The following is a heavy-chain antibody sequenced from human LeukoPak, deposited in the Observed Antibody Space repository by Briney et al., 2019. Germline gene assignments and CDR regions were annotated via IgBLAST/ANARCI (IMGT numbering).Heavy chain of an antibody. J-gene: IGHJ6*02. CDR2: IYHSGST. CDR3: ARGPPAKPGTGYYYGMDV. V-gene: IGHV4-30-2*01. Sequence: PSETLSLTCAVSGGSISSGGYSWSWIRQPPGKGLEWIGYIYHSGSTNYNPSLKSRVTISADTSKNQFSLKLSSVTAADTAVYYCARGPPAKPGTGYYYGMDVWGQGTAVTVSS. CDR1: GGSISSGGYS. D-gene: IGHD2-2*01.